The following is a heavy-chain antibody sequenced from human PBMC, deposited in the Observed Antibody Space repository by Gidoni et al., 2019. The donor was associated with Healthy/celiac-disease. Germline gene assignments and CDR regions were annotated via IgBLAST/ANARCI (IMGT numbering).Heavy chain of an antibody. CDR3: TTVKIFPTYDILTGYP. CDR2: IKSKTDGGTT. Sequence: WVRQAPGKGLEWVGRIKSKTDGGTTDYAAPVKGRFTISRDDSKNTLYLQMNSLKTEDTAVYYCTTVKIFPTYDILTGYPWGQGTLVTVSS. D-gene: IGHD3-9*01. J-gene: IGHJ5*02. V-gene: IGHV3-15*01.